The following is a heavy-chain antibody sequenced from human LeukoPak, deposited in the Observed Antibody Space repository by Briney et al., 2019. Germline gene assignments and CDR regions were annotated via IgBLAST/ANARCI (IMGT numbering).Heavy chain of an antibody. CDR1: GGSISSYY. CDR2: IYYSGST. V-gene: IGHV4-59*01. J-gene: IGHJ3*02. D-gene: IGHD3-9*01. Sequence: PSETLSLTCTVSGGSISSYYWSWIRQPPGKGLEWIGYIYYSGSTSYNPSLKSRVTISVDTSKNQFSLKLSSVTAADTAVYYCARGQWVTGYANDAFDIWGQGTMVTVSS. CDR3: ARGQWVTGYANDAFDI.